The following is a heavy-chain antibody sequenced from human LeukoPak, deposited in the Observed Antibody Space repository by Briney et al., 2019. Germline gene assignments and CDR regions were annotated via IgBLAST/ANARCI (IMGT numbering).Heavy chain of an antibody. CDR1: GGSISNGGYY. CDR2: IYFSGST. V-gene: IGHV4-31*03. CDR3: ARAPPFEMATISNYFDY. J-gene: IGHJ4*02. D-gene: IGHD5-24*01. Sequence: SETLSLTCTVSGGSISNGGYYWSWIRQHPGKGLEWIGYIYFSGSTYYNPSLKGRVTISVDTSKNQFSLKLRSVTAADTAVYYCARAPPFEMATISNYFDYWGQGTLVTVSS.